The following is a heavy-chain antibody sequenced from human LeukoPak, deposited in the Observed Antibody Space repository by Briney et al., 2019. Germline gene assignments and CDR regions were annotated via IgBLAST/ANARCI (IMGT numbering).Heavy chain of an antibody. D-gene: IGHD5-18*01. J-gene: IGHJ4*02. CDR3: ARDDSFQFDS. Sequence: ASVKVSCKASGYTFTAYYMHWVRQAPGQGLEWMGWINPNTAVINYAPKFQSSVTMTRATSISTAYMELSSLTSDDTAVYYCARDDSFQFDSWGQGTLVTVSS. CDR2: INPNTAVI. CDR1: GYTFTAYY. V-gene: IGHV1-2*02.